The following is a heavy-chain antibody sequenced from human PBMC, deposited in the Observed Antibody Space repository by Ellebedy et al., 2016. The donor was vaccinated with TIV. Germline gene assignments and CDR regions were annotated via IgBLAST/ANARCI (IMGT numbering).Heavy chain of an antibody. Sequence: SVKVSXXASGGTFSSYAICWVRQAPGQGLEWVGRIIPLLGTANYAQKFHGRVTITADRSTTTAYMELSSLKSEDTAIYYCAKISRWEAFDIWGQGTMVIVSS. D-gene: IGHD1-26*01. J-gene: IGHJ3*02. V-gene: IGHV1-69*04. CDR1: GGTFSSYA. CDR3: AKISRWEAFDI. CDR2: IIPLLGTA.